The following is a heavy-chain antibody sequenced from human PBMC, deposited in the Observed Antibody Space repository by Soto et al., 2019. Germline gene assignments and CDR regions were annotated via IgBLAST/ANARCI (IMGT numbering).Heavy chain of an antibody. J-gene: IGHJ4*02. CDR2: IKQDGNEK. CDR3: ARHSTESTSSY. CDR1: GFTFSTYW. Sequence: GGSLRLSCAASGFTFSTYWMSWVRQAPGKGLEWVANIKQDGNEKYYVDTVKGRFTISRDNAKNSLYLQMNSLRAEDTAVYYCARHSTESTSSYWGQGALVTVS. V-gene: IGHV3-7*01. D-gene: IGHD3-10*01.